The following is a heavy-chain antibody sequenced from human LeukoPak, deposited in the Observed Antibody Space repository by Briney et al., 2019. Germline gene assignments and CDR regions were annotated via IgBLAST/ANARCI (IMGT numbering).Heavy chain of an antibody. CDR1: GGTISSGDYY. J-gene: IGHJ4*02. CDR3: ARDILTGFDY. CDR2: IYYSGST. V-gene: IGHV4-30-4*01. Sequence: SETLSLTCTVSGGTISSGDYYWSWIRQPPGKGLEWIGYIYYSGSTSYSPSLKSRLTISVDRSKNRFSLRLNSVTAADTAVYYCARDILTGFDYWGQGTLVTVSS. D-gene: IGHD3-9*01.